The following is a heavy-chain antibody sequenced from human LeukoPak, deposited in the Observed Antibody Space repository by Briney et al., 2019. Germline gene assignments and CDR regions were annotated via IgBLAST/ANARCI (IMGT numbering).Heavy chain of an antibody. CDR3: AREGRPNYYGSGSYSYFDY. J-gene: IGHJ4*02. V-gene: IGHV4-59*01. CDR1: GGSISSYY. Sequence: PSETLSLTCTVSGGSISSYYWSWLRQPPGKGLEWIGYIYYSGSTNYNPSLKSRVTISVDTSKNQFSLKLSSVTAADTAVYYCAREGRPNYYGSGSYSYFDYWGQGTLVTVSS. D-gene: IGHD3-10*01. CDR2: IYYSGST.